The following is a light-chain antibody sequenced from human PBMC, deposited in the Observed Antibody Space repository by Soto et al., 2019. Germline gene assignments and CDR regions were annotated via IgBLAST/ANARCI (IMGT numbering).Light chain of an antibody. Sequence: EIVLTQSPATLSLSPGERATLSCRASQSVSSYLAWYQQKPGQAPRLLIYDASNRATGIPARFSGSGSGTDSTLTIRSLEAEDLAVYYCQQRSNWPPGYTFGPGTKLEIK. CDR1: QSVSSY. V-gene: IGKV3-11*01. CDR2: DAS. J-gene: IGKJ2*01. CDR3: QQRSNWPPGYT.